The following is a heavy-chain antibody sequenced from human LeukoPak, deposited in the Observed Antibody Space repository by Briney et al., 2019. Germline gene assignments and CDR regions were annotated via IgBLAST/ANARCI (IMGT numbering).Heavy chain of an antibody. CDR3: ARVGAANHDAFDI. CDR1: GYSISSGYY. J-gene: IGHJ3*02. CDR2: IYHSGST. D-gene: IGHD1-26*01. V-gene: IGHV4-38-2*01. Sequence: PSETLSLTXAVSGYSISSGYYWGWIRQPPGKWLEWIGSIYHSGSTYYNPSLKSRVTISVDTSKNQFSLKLSSVTAADTAVYYCARVGAANHDAFDIWGQGTMVTVSS.